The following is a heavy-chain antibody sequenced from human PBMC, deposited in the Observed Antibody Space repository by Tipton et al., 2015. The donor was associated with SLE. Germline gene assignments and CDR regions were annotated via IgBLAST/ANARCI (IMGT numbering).Heavy chain of an antibody. V-gene: IGHV4-38-2*01. Sequence: LRLSCAASGFTFSDYYMSWIRQAPGKGLEWIGSINYSGSTYYNPSLKSRVTISVDTSKNQFSLKLSSVTAADTAVYYCARRVSGWSYMDVWGQGTTVTVSS. CDR2: INYSGST. CDR3: ARRVSGWSYMDV. CDR1: GFTFSDYY. D-gene: IGHD6-19*01. J-gene: IGHJ6*02.